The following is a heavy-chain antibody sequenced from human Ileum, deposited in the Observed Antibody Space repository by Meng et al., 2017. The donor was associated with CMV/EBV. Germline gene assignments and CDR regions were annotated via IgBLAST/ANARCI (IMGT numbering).Heavy chain of an antibody. Sequence: QLHRQEAGPGLGKPSETPSLTCSVSGDSISSYYWSWIRQPAGKGLEWIGRIYSNGNNNYNPSLESRVTMSVDTSKNHFSLKLNSVTAADTAVYYCARGTKYGSGNWFDPWGQGTLVTVSS. CDR3: ARGTKYGSGNWFDP. CDR1: GDSISSYY. D-gene: IGHD3-10*01. J-gene: IGHJ5*02. CDR2: IYSNGNN. V-gene: IGHV4-4*07.